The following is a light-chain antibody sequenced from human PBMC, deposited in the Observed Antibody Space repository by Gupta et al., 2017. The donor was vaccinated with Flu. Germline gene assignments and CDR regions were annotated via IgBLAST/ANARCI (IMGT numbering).Light chain of an antibody. CDR2: KVS. V-gene: IGKV2-30*01. CDR1: QSLVYSGGNTF. CDR3: RQGTHWPPYS. J-gene: IGKJ2*03. Sequence: DVVMTQSPLSLPVTLGQPASISCKSSQSLVYSGGNTFLSWFHQRPGQSPRRLIYKVSNRDSGVPDRFSGSGSDTNFTLKINRGEAEDVGVYFCRQGTHWPPYSFGQGTKLEIK.